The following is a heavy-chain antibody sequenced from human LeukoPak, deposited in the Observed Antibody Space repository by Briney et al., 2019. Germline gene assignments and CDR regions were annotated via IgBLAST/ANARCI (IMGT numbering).Heavy chain of an antibody. D-gene: IGHD3-9*01. Sequence: ASVKASCKASGYTFTSYGISWVRQAPGQGLEWMGWISAYNGNTNYAQKLQGRVTMTTDTSTSTAYMELRSLRSDDTAVYYCARVGNYDILTGYYPFDYWGQGTLVTVSS. J-gene: IGHJ4*02. CDR2: ISAYNGNT. CDR1: GYTFTSYG. V-gene: IGHV1-18*01. CDR3: ARVGNYDILTGYYPFDY.